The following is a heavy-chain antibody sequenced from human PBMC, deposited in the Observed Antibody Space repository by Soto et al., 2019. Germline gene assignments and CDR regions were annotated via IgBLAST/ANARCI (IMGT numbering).Heavy chain of an antibody. CDR3: ARGFAQGV. J-gene: IGHJ6*04. CDR2: INHSGST. Sequence: SELQCVRWGVDGGSFGGFYGSWIRQPPGKGLEWIGEINHSGSTNYNPSLKSRVTISVDTSKNQFSLKLSSVTAADTAVYYCARGFAQGVWGKGTTVTVSS. V-gene: IGHV4-34*01. CDR1: GGSFGGFY.